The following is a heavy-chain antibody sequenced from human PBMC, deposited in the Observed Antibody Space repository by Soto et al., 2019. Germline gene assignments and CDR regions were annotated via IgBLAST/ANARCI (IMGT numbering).Heavy chain of an antibody. J-gene: IGHJ3*02. Sequence: QVQLVQSGAEVKKPGSSVKVSCKASGGTFSSYAISWVRQAPGQGLEWMGGIIPIFGTANYAQRFQGRVTITADQSTSTAYMELSSLRSEDTAVYYCAREATVVTTDAFDIWGQGTMVTVSS. D-gene: IGHD4-17*01. CDR2: IIPIFGTA. V-gene: IGHV1-69*01. CDR3: AREATVVTTDAFDI. CDR1: GGTFSSYA.